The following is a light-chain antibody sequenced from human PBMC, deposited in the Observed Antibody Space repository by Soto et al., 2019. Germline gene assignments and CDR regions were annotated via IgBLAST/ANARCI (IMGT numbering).Light chain of an antibody. Sequence: QSALTQPASVSGSPGQSITISCTGTSSDVGRYNSVSWYQQHPGKAPKLMIYEVSNRPSGVSHRFSGSKSGNTASLTISGLQAEDEADYYCTSYTSSTTLVFGGGTKLTV. CDR1: SSDVGRYNS. J-gene: IGLJ2*01. V-gene: IGLV2-14*01. CDR2: EVS. CDR3: TSYTSSTTLV.